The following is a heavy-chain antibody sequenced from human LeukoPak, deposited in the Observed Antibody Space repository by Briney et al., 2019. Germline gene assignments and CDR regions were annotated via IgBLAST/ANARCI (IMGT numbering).Heavy chain of an antibody. V-gene: IGHV3-21*01. D-gene: IGHD2-15*01. Sequence: GGSLRLSCAASGFTFSSSSMNWVRQAPGKGLEWVSSISSSSIYIDYADSVKGRFTISRDNAKNSLYQQMNSLRGEDTAVYYCARDLDCSGGSCYLFDYWGQGTLVTVSS. CDR2: ISSSSIYI. J-gene: IGHJ4*02. CDR1: GFTFSSSS. CDR3: ARDLDCSGGSCYLFDY.